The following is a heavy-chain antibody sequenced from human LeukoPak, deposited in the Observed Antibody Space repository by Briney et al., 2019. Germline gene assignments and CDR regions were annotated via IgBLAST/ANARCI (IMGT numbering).Heavy chain of an antibody. CDR1: GGTFSSYA. CDR2: IIPIFGTA. V-gene: IGHV1-69*01. CDR3: ARANYGDYPGGYYGMDV. Sequence: SVKVSCKASGGTFSSYAISWVRQAPGQGLEWMGGIIPIFGTANYAQKFQGRVTITADESTSTAYMELRSLRSDDTAVYYCARANYGDYPGGYYGMDVWGKGTTVTVSS. J-gene: IGHJ6*04. D-gene: IGHD4-17*01.